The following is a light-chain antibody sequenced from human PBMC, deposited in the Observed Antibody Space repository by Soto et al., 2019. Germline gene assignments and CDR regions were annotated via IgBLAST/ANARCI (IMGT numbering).Light chain of an antibody. CDR1: QRVSSY. J-gene: IGKJ3*01. CDR2: DAS. CDR3: QQRSNWRVT. Sequence: EIVLTQSPATLSLSPGERATLSCRASQRVSSYLAWYQHKPGQAPRLLIYDASGRATGIPARFSGSGSGTDFTLTISSLEPEDFAVYYGQQRSNWRVTLGPGTKVDIK. V-gene: IGKV3-11*01.